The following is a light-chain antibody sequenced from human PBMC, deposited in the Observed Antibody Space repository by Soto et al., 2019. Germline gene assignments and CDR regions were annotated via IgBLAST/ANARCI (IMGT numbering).Light chain of an antibody. V-gene: IGKV3-15*01. CDR2: GAS. Sequence: EIVMTQSPATLSVSPGERVTLSCRASESVSSNLAWYQQKPGQAPRLLMYGASTRATGIPARFSGSGSGTEFTLTISSLQSEDFAVYYCQQRSNWPPITFGQGTRLEIK. CDR3: QQRSNWPPIT. J-gene: IGKJ5*01. CDR1: ESVSSN.